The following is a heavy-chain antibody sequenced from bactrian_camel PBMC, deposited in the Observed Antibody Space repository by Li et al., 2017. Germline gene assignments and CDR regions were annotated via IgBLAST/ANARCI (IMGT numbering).Heavy chain of an antibody. V-gene: IGHV3S63*01. D-gene: IGHD3*01. CDR3: AADKGRVVFGLCDYNY. J-gene: IGHJ4*01. Sequence: QLVESGGGSVQAGGSLRLSCAASGYTFSNCMGWFRQAPGKEREGVAYIVHAGGSTYYADSVKGRFTISQDNAKNTLYLQMNSLKPEDTAMYYCAADKGRVVFGLCDYNYWGQGTQVTVS. CDR1: GYTFSNC. CDR2: IVHAGGST.